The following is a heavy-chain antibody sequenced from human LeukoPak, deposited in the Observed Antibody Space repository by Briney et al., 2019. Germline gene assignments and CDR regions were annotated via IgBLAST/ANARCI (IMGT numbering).Heavy chain of an antibody. Sequence: SETLSLTCTVSGGSISSSSYYWGWIRRPPGKGLEWIGSIYYSGSTYYNPSLKSRVTISVDTSKNQFSLKLSSVTAADTAVYYCARTGYSSGWYILYYYYGMDVWGQGTTVTVSS. CDR1: GGSISSSSYY. CDR3: ARTGYSSGWYILYYYYGMDV. CDR2: IYYSGST. D-gene: IGHD6-19*01. V-gene: IGHV4-39*01. J-gene: IGHJ6*02.